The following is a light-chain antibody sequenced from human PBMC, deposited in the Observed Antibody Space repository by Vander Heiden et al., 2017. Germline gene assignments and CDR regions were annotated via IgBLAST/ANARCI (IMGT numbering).Light chain of an antibody. V-gene: IGLV1-40*01. CDR2: ANN. Sequence: QSVLTQPPPVSGAPGQRVTISCTGINSYDVHWYQQLPGTVPKLLIYANNNRPSGVPDRFSGSKSGTSASLAIAGLQAEDEADYYCQSYDSSLGAYVFGAGTKVTVL. CDR3: QSYDSSLGAYV. J-gene: IGLJ1*01. CDR1: NSYD.